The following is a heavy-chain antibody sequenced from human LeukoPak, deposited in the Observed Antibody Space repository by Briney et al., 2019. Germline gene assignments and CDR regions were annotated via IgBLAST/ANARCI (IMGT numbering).Heavy chain of an antibody. V-gene: IGHV3-48*03. CDR3: ARATGWYTNRFDY. CDR1: GFTFSSYE. J-gene: IGHJ4*02. CDR2: IGSSGSTI. D-gene: IGHD6-19*01. Sequence: GGSLRLSCAASGFTFSSYEMNWVRQAPGKGLEWVSYIGSSGSTIYYADSVKGRLTISRDNAKNSLYLQMNSLRAEDTAVYYCARATGWYTNRFDYWGQGTLVTVSS.